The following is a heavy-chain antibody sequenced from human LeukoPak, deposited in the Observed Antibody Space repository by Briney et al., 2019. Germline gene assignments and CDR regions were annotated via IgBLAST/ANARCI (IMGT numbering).Heavy chain of an antibody. CDR2: INHSGST. CDR3: ARRSRLGIGYYSYMDV. CDR1: GGSFSGYY. V-gene: IGHV4-34*01. J-gene: IGHJ6*03. D-gene: IGHD3-9*01. Sequence: SETLSLTCAVYGGSFSGYYWSWIRQPPGKGLEWIGEINHSGSTNYNPSLKSRVTISVDTSENQFSLKLSSVTAADTAVYCCARRSRLGIGYYSYMDVWGKGTTVTVSS.